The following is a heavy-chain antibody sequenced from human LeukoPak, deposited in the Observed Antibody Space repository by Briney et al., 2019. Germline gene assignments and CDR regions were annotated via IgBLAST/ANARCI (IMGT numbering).Heavy chain of an antibody. J-gene: IGHJ5*02. CDR3: AKGARGDTVTSIVGLNWFDP. CDR2: ISYDGSHK. CDR1: GITFRSYG. D-gene: IGHD4-17*01. Sequence: GGSLRLSCAASGITFRSYGMHWVRQAPGKGLEWVAVISYDGSHKYYADSVKGRFSISRDNSKNTLYLQMNGLRADDTAVYYCAKGARGDTVTSIVGLNWFDPWGQGTLVTVSS. V-gene: IGHV3-30*18.